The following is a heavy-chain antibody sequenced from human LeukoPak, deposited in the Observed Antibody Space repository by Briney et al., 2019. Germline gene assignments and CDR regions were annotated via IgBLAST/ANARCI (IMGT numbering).Heavy chain of an antibody. J-gene: IGHJ6*02. CDR2: INPSGGST. CDR1: GYTFTSYY. CDR3: ARDSVTSSEIVATIHAPHYYYYYGMDV. D-gene: IGHD5-12*01. V-gene: IGHV1-46*01. Sequence: ASVKVSCKASGYTFTSYYMHWVRQAPGQGLEWMGIINPSGGSTSYAQKFQGRVTMTRDTSTSTVYMELSSLRSEDTAVYYCARDSVTSSEIVATIHAPHYYYYYGMDVWGQGTTVTVSS.